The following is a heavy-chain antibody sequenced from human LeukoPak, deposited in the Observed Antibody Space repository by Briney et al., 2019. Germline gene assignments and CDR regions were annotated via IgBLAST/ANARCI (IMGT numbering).Heavy chain of an antibody. CDR3: AKDVSVVPAAIFDP. CDR1: GFTFSDYY. V-gene: IGHV3-11*01. D-gene: IGHD2-2*01. Sequence: GGSLRLSCAASGFTFSDYYMSWIRQAPGKGLEWVSYISSSGSTIYYADSVKGRFTISRDNAKNSLYLQMNSLRAEDTAVYYCAKDVSVVPAAIFDPWGQGTLVTVSS. J-gene: IGHJ5*02. CDR2: ISSSGSTI.